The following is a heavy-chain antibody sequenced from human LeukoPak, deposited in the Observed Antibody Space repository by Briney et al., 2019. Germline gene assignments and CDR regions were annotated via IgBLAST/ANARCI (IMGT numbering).Heavy chain of an antibody. CDR3: ARAGDCTNGICYTADFDY. V-gene: IGHV3-23*01. J-gene: IGHJ4*02. CDR1: GFTFSDYY. D-gene: IGHD2-8*01. CDR2: ITDNGATT. Sequence: GGSLRLSCAASGFTFSDYYMSWIRQAPGKGLEWVSAITDNGATTYYADSVKGRFTISRDNSKNTLYLQMNSLRAEDTAVYYCARAGDCTNGICYTADFDYWGQGTLVTVSS.